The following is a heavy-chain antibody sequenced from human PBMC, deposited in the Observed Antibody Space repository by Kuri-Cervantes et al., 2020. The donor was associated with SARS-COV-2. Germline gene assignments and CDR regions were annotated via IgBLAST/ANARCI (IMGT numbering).Heavy chain of an antibody. CDR3: AKANYDFWSGGWFDP. D-gene: IGHD3-3*01. CDR2: ISGSGGST. J-gene: IGHJ5*02. Sequence: ETLSLTCAASGFTFSSYWMSWVRQAPGKGLEWVSAISGSGGSTYYADSVKGRFTISRDNSKNTLYLQMNSLRAEDTAVYYCAKANYDFWSGGWFDPWGQGTLVTVSS. CDR1: GFTFSSYW. V-gene: IGHV3-23*01.